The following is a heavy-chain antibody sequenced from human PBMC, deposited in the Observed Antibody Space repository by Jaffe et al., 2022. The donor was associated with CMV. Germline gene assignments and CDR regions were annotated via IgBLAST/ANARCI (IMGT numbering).Heavy chain of an antibody. D-gene: IGHD4-17*01. J-gene: IGHJ6*02. CDR1: GFTFDDYA. V-gene: IGHV3-9*01. Sequence: EVQLVESGGGLVQPGRSLRLSCAASGFTFDDYAMHWVRQAPGKGLEWVSGISWNSGSIGYADSVKGRFTISRDNAKNSLYLQMNSLRAEDTALYYCASEQSATGPYYYGMDVWGQGTTVTVSS. CDR2: ISWNSGSI. CDR3: ASEQSATGPYYYGMDV.